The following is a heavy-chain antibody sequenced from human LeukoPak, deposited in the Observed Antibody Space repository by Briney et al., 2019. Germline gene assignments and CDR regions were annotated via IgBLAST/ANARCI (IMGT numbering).Heavy chain of an antibody. CDR1: GFTFSSYD. CDR2: IGTAGDT. J-gene: IGHJ4*02. CDR3: ATSVSVPYCGGDCSLGD. D-gene: IGHD2-21*02. Sequence: GGSLRLSCAASGFTFSSYDMHWVRQATGKGPEWVSAIGTAGDTYYPGSVKGRFTISRENAKNSLYLQMNSLRAEDTAVYYCATSVSVPYCGGDCSLGDWGQGTLVTVSS. V-gene: IGHV3-13*01.